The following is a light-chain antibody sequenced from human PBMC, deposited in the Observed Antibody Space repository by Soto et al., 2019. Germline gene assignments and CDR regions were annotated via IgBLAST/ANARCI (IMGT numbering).Light chain of an antibody. J-gene: IGKJ1*01. Sequence: DVHMSLSPASLSASVGDRVNITGRASQSIANFLNWYQQKPGKAQKLLIYTAASLQSGVPSRFSGSGSGTDLALTISSLQAEDYAIADCQQSYNARPWTFGQGTKVDIK. CDR1: QSIANF. V-gene: IGKV1-39*01. CDR3: QQSYNARPWT. CDR2: TAA.